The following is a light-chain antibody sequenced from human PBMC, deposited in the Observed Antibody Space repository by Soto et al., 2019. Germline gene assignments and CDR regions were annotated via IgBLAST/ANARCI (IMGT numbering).Light chain of an antibody. J-gene: IGLJ1*01. V-gene: IGLV2-14*01. CDR1: SSDIGDYNY. CDR3: SSYTSDSIYV. Sequence: QSALTQPASVSGSPGQSITISCTGTSSDIGDYNYVSWYQHHPGKAPKLMIYEVSNRPSGVSNRFSGSKSGNTASLTISGLQAEDEADYYCSSYTSDSIYVFGTGNKLTVL. CDR2: EVS.